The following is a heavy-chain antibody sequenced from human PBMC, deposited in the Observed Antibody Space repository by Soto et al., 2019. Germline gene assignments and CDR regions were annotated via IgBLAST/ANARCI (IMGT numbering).Heavy chain of an antibody. Sequence: QVQLQESGPGLVKPSETLSLTCTVSGDSITTSGSYWDWIRQSPGGGMEWIGAIFYTGTTYYNPSLKSRVTLPLETSKTQCSPKLTPVTAPDTAVYYCARHTNRPVAGDFWGQGTLCTVSS. D-gene: IGHD6-19*01. CDR1: GDSITTSGSY. J-gene: IGHJ4*02. CDR2: IFYTGTT. CDR3: ARHTNRPVAGDF. V-gene: IGHV4-39*01.